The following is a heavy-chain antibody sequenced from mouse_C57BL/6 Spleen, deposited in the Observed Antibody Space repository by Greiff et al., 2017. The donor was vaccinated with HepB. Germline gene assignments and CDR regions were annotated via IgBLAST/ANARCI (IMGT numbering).Heavy chain of an antibody. CDR1: GYSITSGYY. J-gene: IGHJ1*03. V-gene: IGHV3-6*01. Sequence: ESGPGLVKPSPSLSLTCSVTGYSITSGYYWNWIRQFPGNKLEWMGYISYDGSNNYNPSLKNRISITRDTSKNQFFLKLNSVTTEDTATYYCARGKDYDGYYWYFDVWGTGTTVTVSS. D-gene: IGHD2-3*01. CDR3: ARGKDYDGYYWYFDV. CDR2: ISYDGSN.